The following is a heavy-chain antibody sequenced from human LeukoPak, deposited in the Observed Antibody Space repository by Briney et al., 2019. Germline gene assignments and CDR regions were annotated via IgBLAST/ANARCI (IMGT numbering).Heavy chain of an antibody. Sequence: SETLSLTCTVSGGSISSYYWSWIRQPPEKGLEWIGYIYYSGSTNYNPSLKSRVTISVDTSKNQFSLKLSSVTAADTAVYYCARDLLYCGGDCYSGDYYYYGMDVWGQGTTVTVSS. CDR2: IYYSGST. J-gene: IGHJ6*02. CDR1: GGSISSYY. V-gene: IGHV4-59*01. CDR3: ARDLLYCGGDCYSGDYYYYGMDV. D-gene: IGHD2-21*02.